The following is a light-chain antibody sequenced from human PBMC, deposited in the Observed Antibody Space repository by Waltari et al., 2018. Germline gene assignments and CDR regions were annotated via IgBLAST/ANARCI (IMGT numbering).Light chain of an antibody. CDR2: QDI. J-gene: IGLJ2*01. CDR3: QAWDSRVV. V-gene: IGLV3-1*01. CDR1: KLGDNY. Sequence: SYELTQPPSVSVSPGQTASITCSGDKLGDNYACWYQQKPGQSPVLVISQDIKRPSGIPGRFSGCNSGNTATLTSGGSEAMDEADYYCQAWDSRVVFGGGTKLTVL.